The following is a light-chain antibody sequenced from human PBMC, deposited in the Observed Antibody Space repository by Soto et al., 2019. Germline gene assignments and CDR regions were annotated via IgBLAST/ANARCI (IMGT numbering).Light chain of an antibody. CDR1: QSISSY. CDR2: AAS. V-gene: IGKV1-39*01. CDR3: QQSYNPPRP. J-gene: IGKJ1*01. Sequence: DIQMTQSPSSLSASVGDRVTITCRASQSISSYLNWYQQKPGKAPKLLIYAASSLQSGVPSRFSGSGSGTDVTLTISSLQPEDFATYYCQQSYNPPRPFGQGTKVQIK.